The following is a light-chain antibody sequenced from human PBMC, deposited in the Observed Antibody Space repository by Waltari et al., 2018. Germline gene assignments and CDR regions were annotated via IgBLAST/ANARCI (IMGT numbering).Light chain of an antibody. Sequence: IQLTQSPSSLSASVGDRVTITCRASQGISSYLAWYQQKPGKAPKLLIYAASTLQSGVPSRFSGSGSGTDFTRTISSLQPDDCATYYCQQLNTYLLPFGGGTKVEIK. CDR2: AAS. CDR3: QQLNTYLLP. J-gene: IGKJ4*01. V-gene: IGKV1-9*01. CDR1: QGISSY.